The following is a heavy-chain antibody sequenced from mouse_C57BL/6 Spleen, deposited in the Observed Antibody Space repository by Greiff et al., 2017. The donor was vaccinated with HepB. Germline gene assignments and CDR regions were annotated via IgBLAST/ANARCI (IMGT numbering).Heavy chain of an antibody. D-gene: IGHD1-1*01. J-gene: IGHJ2*01. CDR2: IYPGDGDT. CDR1: GYAFSSSW. CDR3: ARSGTTVVADY. V-gene: IGHV1-82*01. Sequence: VKLVESGPELVKPGASVKISCKASGYAFSSSWMNWVKQRPGKGLEWIGRIYPGDGDTNYNGKFKGKATLTADKSSSTAYMQLSSLTSEDSAVYFCARSGTTVVADYWGQGTTLTVSS.